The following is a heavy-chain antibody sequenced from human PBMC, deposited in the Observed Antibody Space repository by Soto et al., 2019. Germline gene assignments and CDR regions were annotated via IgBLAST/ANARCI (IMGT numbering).Heavy chain of an antibody. J-gene: IGHJ3*02. V-gene: IGHV1-18*01. CDR1: GYTFTNYG. Sequence: QVQLVQSGPEVKKPGASVKVSCKAAGYTFTNYGITWVRQAPGQGLEWMGWIITYSGNTNYAQKLQDRVSLTADTSTSTARMELRSLRSDDTAVYYCARIPGYSTTWYYAFDIWGQGTLVTVSS. D-gene: IGHD6-13*01. CDR2: IITYSGNT. CDR3: ARIPGYSTTWYYAFDI.